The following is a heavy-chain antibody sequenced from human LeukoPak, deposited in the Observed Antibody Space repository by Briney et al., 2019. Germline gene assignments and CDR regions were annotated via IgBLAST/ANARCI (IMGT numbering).Heavy chain of an antibody. Sequence: GGSLRLSCAASGFTFSSYAMHWVRQAPGKGLEWVAVISYDGSNKYYADSVKGRFTISRDNSKNTLYLQMNSLRAEDTAVYYCAKDRYSSREWFVVDYYYGMDVWGQGTTVTVSS. V-gene: IGHV3-30*04. CDR3: AKDRYSSREWFVVDYYYGMDV. CDR2: ISYDGSNK. J-gene: IGHJ6*02. D-gene: IGHD6-13*01. CDR1: GFTFSSYA.